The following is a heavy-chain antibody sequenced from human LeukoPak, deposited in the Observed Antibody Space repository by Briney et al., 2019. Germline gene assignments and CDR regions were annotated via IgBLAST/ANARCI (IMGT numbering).Heavy chain of an antibody. CDR1: GFTFDDHG. Sequence: GGSLRLSCAASGFTFDDHGMNWVRQAPGKGLEWVSSISSSSSYIYYADSVKGRFTISRDNAENSLYLQMNSLRAEDTAVYYCARDLDCGGDCGGDYWGQGTLVTVSS. V-gene: IGHV3-21*01. D-gene: IGHD2-21*02. CDR2: ISSSSSYI. J-gene: IGHJ4*02. CDR3: ARDLDCGGDCGGDY.